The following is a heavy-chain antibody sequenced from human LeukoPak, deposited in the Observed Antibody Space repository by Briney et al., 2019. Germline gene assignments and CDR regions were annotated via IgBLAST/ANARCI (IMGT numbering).Heavy chain of an antibody. CDR1: GDTFNRFY. CDR2: INPSGGTT. V-gene: IGHV1-46*02. Sequence: ASVKVSCKASGDTFNRFYIHWVRQAPGQGLEWMGIINPSGGTTSNTQKFQGRVTMTRDTSTSTVHMELSSLRSEDTAVYYCARDQGEVIAVAGRGENWYSWFDPWGQGTLVTVSS. CDR3: ARDQGEVIAVAGRGENWYSWFDP. J-gene: IGHJ5*02. D-gene: IGHD6-19*01.